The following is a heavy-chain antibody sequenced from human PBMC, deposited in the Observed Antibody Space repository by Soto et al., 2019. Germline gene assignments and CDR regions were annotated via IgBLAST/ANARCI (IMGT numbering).Heavy chain of an antibody. Sequence: GGSLRLSCAASGFTFSSYWMHWVRQAPGKGLVWVSRINRDGSSTNYADFVMGRFTISRDNAKNTLYLQMSSLRGEDTAVYYCARYESNGHALDIWRQGTMVTVSS. J-gene: IGHJ3*02. CDR2: INRDGSST. V-gene: IGHV3-74*01. CDR3: ARYESNGHALDI. D-gene: IGHD2-8*01. CDR1: GFTFSSYW.